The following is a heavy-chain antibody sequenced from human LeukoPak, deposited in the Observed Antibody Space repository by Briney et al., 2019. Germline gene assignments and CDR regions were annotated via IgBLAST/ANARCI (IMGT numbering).Heavy chain of an antibody. Sequence: GGTLRLSCAASGFTFSSYGMSWVRQAPGKGLEWVSAISGSGGSTYYADSVKGRFTISRNNSKNTLYLQMNSLRAEDTAVYYCARVVPPTDYGSGSYFWDPYYFDYWGQGTLVTVSS. CDR3: ARVVPPTDYGSGSYFWDPYYFDY. CDR2: ISGSGGST. CDR1: GFTFSSYG. J-gene: IGHJ4*02. D-gene: IGHD3-10*01. V-gene: IGHV3-23*01.